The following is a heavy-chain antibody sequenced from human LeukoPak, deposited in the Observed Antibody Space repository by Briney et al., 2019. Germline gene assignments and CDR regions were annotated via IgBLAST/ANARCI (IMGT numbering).Heavy chain of an antibody. D-gene: IGHD6-13*01. Sequence: GSLRLSCAASGFTFSSYSMNWVRQAPGKGLEWVSSISSSSSYIYYADSVKGRFTISRDNAKNSLYLQMNSLRAEDTAVYYCAGGSEQLGAYWGQGTLVTVSS. V-gene: IGHV3-21*01. J-gene: IGHJ4*02. CDR2: ISSSSSYI. CDR3: AGGSEQLGAY. CDR1: GFTFSSYS.